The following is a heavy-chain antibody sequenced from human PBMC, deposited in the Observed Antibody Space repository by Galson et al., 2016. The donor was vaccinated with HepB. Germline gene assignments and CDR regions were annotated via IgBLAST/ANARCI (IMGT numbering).Heavy chain of an antibody. D-gene: IGHD5-12*01. CDR1: GHTFTSYY. CDR3: VTSGYSGYDRWFDP. Sequence: SVKVSCKASGHTFTSYYMHWFRQAPGKGFEWMGIINPSGGSATYAQRFQGRVTLTRDTSTSTVYMELSSLRSEDTAVYYCVTSGYSGYDRWFDPWGQGTLVTVSS. J-gene: IGHJ5*02. V-gene: IGHV1-46*01. CDR2: INPSGGSA.